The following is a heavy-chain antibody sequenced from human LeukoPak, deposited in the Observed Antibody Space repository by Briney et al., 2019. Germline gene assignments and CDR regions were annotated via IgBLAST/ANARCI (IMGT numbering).Heavy chain of an antibody. D-gene: IGHD3-22*01. V-gene: IGHV3-23*01. J-gene: IGHJ4*02. CDR2: ISGSGNSA. CDR3: AKASGSTGYYYFDS. CDR1: GFTFSNYA. Sequence: PGGSLRLSCAASGFTFSNYAMSWVRQTPGKGLEWVSAISGSGNSAYYADSVKGRFTIPRDTSKNTLFLQIDSLRAEDTAVYYCAKASGSTGYYYFDSWGQGTLVTVSS.